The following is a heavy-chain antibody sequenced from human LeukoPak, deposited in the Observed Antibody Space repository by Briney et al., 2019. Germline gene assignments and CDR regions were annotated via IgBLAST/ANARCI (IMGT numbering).Heavy chain of an antibody. D-gene: IGHD2-2*01. Sequence: KPSETLSLTCTVSGGSISSHYWSWIRQPPGKGLEWIGYIYYSGSTNYNPSLKSRVTISVDTSKNQFSLKLSSVTAADTAVYYCAREGVVVPAAMYPEVIWGQGTLVTVSS. J-gene: IGHJ4*02. V-gene: IGHV4-59*11. CDR1: GGSISSHY. CDR2: IYYSGST. CDR3: AREGVVVPAAMYPEVI.